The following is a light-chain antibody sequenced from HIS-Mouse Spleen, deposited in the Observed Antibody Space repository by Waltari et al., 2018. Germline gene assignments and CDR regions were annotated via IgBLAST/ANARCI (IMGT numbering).Light chain of an antibody. CDR2: KDS. Sequence: SYALTQPPSVSVSPGPTARIPCSGDALPKQYAYWYQQKPGQAPVLVIYKDSERPSGIPERFSGSSSGTTVTLTISGVQAEDEADYYCQSADSSGTGWVFGGGTKLTVL. V-gene: IGLV3-25*03. CDR3: QSADSSGTGWV. J-gene: IGLJ3*02. CDR1: ALPKQY.